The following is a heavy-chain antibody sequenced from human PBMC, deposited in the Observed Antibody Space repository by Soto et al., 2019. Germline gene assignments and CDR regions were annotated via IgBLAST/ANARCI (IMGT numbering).Heavy chain of an antibody. CDR3: ARHNSSDPFDY. V-gene: IGHV4-39*01. D-gene: IGHD2-21*01. Sequence: LSLTCSVSGDSINSDKYYWGWIRQPPGKGLEWIGSIYFRGNTYYNPSLQTLVTISPDTSKNQFSLKLTSVTAADPAVFYCARHNSSDPFDYWGQGILVTVSS. J-gene: IGHJ4*02. CDR2: IYFRGNT. CDR1: GDSINSDKYY.